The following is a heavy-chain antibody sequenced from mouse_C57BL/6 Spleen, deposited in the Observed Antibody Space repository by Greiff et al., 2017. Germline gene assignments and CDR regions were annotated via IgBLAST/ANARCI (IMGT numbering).Heavy chain of an antibody. Sequence: QVQLQQPGAELVRPGSSVKLSCKASGYTFTSYWMDWVKQRPGQGLEWIGNIYPSDSETHYNQKFKDKATLTVDKSSSTAYMQLSSLTSEDSAVYYCARSDFYYGFWYFDVWGTGTTVTVSS. CDR2: IYPSDSET. CDR3: ARSDFYYGFWYFDV. J-gene: IGHJ1*03. D-gene: IGHD2-1*01. V-gene: IGHV1-61*01. CDR1: GYTFTSYW.